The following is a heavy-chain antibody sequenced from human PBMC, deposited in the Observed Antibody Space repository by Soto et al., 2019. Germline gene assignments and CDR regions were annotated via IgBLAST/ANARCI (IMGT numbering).Heavy chain of an antibody. V-gene: IGHV4-31*03. CDR3: ARDRLDGGMDV. CDR2: IYYSGST. Sequence: LSLTCPVSGGSISSGGYYWSWIRQHPGKGLEWIGYIYYSGSTYYNPSLKSRVTISVDTSKNQFSLKLSSVTAADTAVYYCARDRLDGGMDVWGQGTTVTVSS. CDR1: GGSISSGGYY. D-gene: IGHD6-19*01. J-gene: IGHJ6*02.